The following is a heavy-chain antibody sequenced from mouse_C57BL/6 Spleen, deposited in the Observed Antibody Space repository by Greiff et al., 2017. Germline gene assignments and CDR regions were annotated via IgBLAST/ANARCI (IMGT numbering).Heavy chain of an antibody. CDR3: AREPTTAPYYFDY. CDR2: ISDGGSYT. Sequence: EVKLEESGGGLVKPGGSLKLSCAASGFTFSSYAMSWVRQTPEKRLEWVATISDGGSYTYYPDNVKGRFTISRDNAKNNLYLQMSHLKSEDTAMYYCAREPTTAPYYFDYWGQGTTLTVSS. CDR1: GFTFSSYA. D-gene: IGHD1-2*01. J-gene: IGHJ2*01. V-gene: IGHV5-4*01.